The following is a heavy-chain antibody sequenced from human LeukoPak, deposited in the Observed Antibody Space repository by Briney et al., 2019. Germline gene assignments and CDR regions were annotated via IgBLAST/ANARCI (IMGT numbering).Heavy chain of an antibody. J-gene: IGHJ4*02. D-gene: IGHD6-19*01. CDR3: ARGSWLVPNDY. CDR2: MNPNSGNT. V-gene: IGHV1-8*01. Sequence: AAVKVSCKASGYTFTSYDINWVRQATGQGLEWMGWMNPNSGNTGYAQKFQGRVTMTRNTSISTAYLELSSLRCEGTAVCYCARGSWLVPNDYWGQGTLVTVSS. CDR1: GYTFTSYD.